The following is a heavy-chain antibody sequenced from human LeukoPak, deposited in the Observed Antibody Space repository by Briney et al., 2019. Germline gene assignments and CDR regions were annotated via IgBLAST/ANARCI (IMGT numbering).Heavy chain of an antibody. J-gene: IGHJ4*02. Sequence: SETLSLTCTVSGGSISSSNYYWGWIRQPPGKGLEWIGSISYSGSTYYNPSLKSRVTISVDTSKNQFSLKLSSVTAADTAVYYCARLCRSTSRYPNSFDSWGQGTLVTVSS. D-gene: IGHD2-2*01. V-gene: IGHV4-39*01. CDR3: ARLCRSTSRYPNSFDS. CDR2: ISYSGST. CDR1: GGSISSSNYY.